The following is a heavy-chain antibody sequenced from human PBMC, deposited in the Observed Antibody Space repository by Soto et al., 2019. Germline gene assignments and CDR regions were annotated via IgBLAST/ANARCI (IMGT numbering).Heavy chain of an antibody. V-gene: IGHV1-3*01. CDR3: ARCPQVTIFGVVIHDYGRDV. CDR1: GYTFTSYA. D-gene: IGHD3-3*01. Sequence: ASVKVSCKASGYTFTSYAMHWVRQAPGQRLEWMGWINAGNGNTKYSQRFQGRVTITRDTSASTAYMELSSLRSEDTAVYYCARCPQVTIFGVVIHDYGRDVWGQGTTVTAP. J-gene: IGHJ6*02. CDR2: INAGNGNT.